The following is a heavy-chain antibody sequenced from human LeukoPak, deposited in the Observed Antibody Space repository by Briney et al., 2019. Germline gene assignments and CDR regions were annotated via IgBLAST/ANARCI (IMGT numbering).Heavy chain of an antibody. Sequence: PGGSLRLSCAASGFTFSSYAMSWVRQAPGKGLEWVSAISGSGGSTYYAESVKGRFTIARDNSRNTLYLQMNSLRAEDTAVYFCAKDNGLTFPTTIRGTGRAHYYFDYWGQGTLVTVSS. J-gene: IGHJ4*02. CDR2: ISGSGGST. CDR1: GFTFSSYA. D-gene: IGHD1-1*01. V-gene: IGHV3-23*01. CDR3: AKDNGLTFPTTIRGTGRAHYYFDY.